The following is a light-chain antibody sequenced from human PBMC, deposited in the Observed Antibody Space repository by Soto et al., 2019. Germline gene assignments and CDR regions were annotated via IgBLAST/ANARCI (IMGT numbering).Light chain of an antibody. CDR3: QQYNNWTLT. CDR1: QSVSSN. Sequence: EIVMTQSPATRSVSPGERATLSCRASQSVSSNLAWYQQKPGQAPRLLIYGASTRATGIPARFSGSGSGTEFTLTISSLKYEDCAVYYCQQYNNWTLTFGGGTKVDIK. CDR2: GAS. V-gene: IGKV3-15*01. J-gene: IGKJ4*01.